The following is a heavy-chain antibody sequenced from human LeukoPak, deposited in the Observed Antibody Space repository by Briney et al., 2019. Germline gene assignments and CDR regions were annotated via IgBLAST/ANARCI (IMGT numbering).Heavy chain of an antibody. D-gene: IGHD6-13*01. CDR1: GYTFFTAYH. Sequence: ASVTISCKASGYTFFTAYHMHWVRQAPGRGLEWMGVINPRGGATTYAQKFQGRVTMTTDTSTSTVYMQLSSLRSEDTAVYYCARLAAPGTSSDYWGQGTLVTVSS. CDR2: INPRGGAT. CDR3: ARLAAPGTSSDY. J-gene: IGHJ4*02. V-gene: IGHV1-46*01.